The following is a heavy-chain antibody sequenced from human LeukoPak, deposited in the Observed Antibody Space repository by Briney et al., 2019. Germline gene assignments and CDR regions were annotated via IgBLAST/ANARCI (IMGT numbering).Heavy chain of an antibody. D-gene: IGHD2-2*01. CDR1: GYTFTSYY. V-gene: IGHV1-69*13. CDR3: ARGDYCSSTSCRFDP. J-gene: IGHJ5*02. CDR2: IIPIFGTA. Sequence: ASVKVSCKASGYTFTSYYMHWVRQAPGQGLEWMGGIIPIFGTANYAQKFQGRVTITADESTSTAYMELSSLRSEDTAVYYCARGDYCSSTSCRFDPWGQGTLVTVSS.